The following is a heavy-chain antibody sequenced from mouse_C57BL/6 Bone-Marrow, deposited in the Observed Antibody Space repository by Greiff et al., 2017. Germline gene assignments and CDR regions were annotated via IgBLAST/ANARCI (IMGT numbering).Heavy chain of an antibody. CDR1: GFTFSSYA. V-gene: IGHV5-9-1*02. CDR2: ISSGGDYI. J-gene: IGHJ4*01. D-gene: IGHD1-1*01. CDR3: TRDYYGSSHAMDY. Sequence: EVMLVESGEGLVKPGGSLKLSCAASGFTFSSYAMSWVRQTPEKRLEWVAYISSGGDYIYYADTVKGRFTISRDNARNTLYLQMSSLKSEDTAMYYCTRDYYGSSHAMDYWGQGTSVTVSS.